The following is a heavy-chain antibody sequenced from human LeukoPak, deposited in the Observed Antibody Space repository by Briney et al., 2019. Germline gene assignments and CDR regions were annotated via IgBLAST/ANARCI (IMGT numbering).Heavy chain of an antibody. J-gene: IGHJ4*02. D-gene: IGHD6-19*01. CDR3: ARKAVAGWGFDY. CDR1: GYTLTGYY. CDR2: INPNSGGT. Sequence: ASVKVSCKASGYTLTGYYMHWVRQAPGQGLEWMGWINPNSGGTNYAQKFQGRVTMTRDTSISTAYMELSRLRSDDTAVYYCARKAVAGWGFDYWGQGTLVTVSS. V-gene: IGHV1-2*02.